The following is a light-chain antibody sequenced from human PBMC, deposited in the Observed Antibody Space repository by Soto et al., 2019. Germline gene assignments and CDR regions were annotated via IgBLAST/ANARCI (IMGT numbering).Light chain of an antibody. CDR2: DVT. Sequence: QSALTQPASVSGSPGQSITISCTGTASNVGTYNYVSWYQQYPDKVPKLLIYDVTKRPPGVSDHFSGSKSGNTASLTISGLQAEDEADYYCNSYTSSQTGVFGTGTKVTVL. CDR1: ASNVGTYNY. CDR3: NSYTSSQTGV. J-gene: IGLJ1*01. V-gene: IGLV2-14*01.